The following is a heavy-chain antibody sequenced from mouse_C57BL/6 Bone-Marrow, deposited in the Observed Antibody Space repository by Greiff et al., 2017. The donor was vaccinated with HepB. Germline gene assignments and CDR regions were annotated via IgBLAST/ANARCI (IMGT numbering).Heavy chain of an antibody. CDR1: GYTFTSYW. Sequence: QVQLQQSGAELVRPGTSVKLSCKASGYTFTSYWMHWVKQRPGQGLEWIGVIDPSDSYTNYNQKFKGKATLTVDTSSSTAYMQLSSLTSEDSAVYYCARRGYSNYLAWFAYWGQGTLVTVSA. J-gene: IGHJ3*01. D-gene: IGHD2-5*01. CDR3: ARRGYSNYLAWFAY. V-gene: IGHV1-59*01. CDR2: IDPSDSYT.